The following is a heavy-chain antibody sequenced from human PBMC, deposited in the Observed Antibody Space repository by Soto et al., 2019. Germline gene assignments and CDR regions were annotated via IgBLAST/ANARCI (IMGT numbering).Heavy chain of an antibody. J-gene: IGHJ4*02. CDR2: INPKTGDT. Sequence: QAQLVQSGAEVKKPGASVKVSCKTSGYTFTAYYIHWVRQAPGQGREWVGWINPKTGDTKYAQKFQGRVTMTGDTSLTTAYMALGRLRSDDTAVYYCARQLAYCGGDCYTEPIDYWGQGTLVTVSS. CDR3: ARQLAYCGGDCYTEPIDY. D-gene: IGHD2-21*02. CDR1: GYTFTAYY. V-gene: IGHV1-2*02.